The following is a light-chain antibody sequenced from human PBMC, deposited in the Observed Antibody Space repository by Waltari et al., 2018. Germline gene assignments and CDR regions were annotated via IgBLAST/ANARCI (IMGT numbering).Light chain of an antibody. V-gene: IGLV2-8*01. CDR3: SSYAATNNVI. CDR1: GSDVGGYKY. Sequence: QSALTQPPSASGSLGQSVTISCTGTGSDVGGYKYVSWYQQYPGKAPKLLIYEVTKRPSGVPDRFSGSKSGNTASLTVSGLWAEDEGDYYCSSYAATNNVIFGGGTNLTVL. CDR2: EVT. J-gene: IGLJ2*01.